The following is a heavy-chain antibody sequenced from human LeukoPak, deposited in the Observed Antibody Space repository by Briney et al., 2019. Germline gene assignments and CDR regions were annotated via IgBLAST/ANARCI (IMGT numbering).Heavy chain of an antibody. D-gene: IGHD6-13*01. Sequence: GGSLRLSCAASGFTFSSYAVSWVRQAPGKGLEWVSAISGSGGSTYYADSVKGRFTISRDNSKNTLYLQMNSLRAEDTAVYYCAKDSDQQLVHRFDPWGQGTLVTVSS. V-gene: IGHV3-23*01. J-gene: IGHJ5*02. CDR3: AKDSDQQLVHRFDP. CDR2: ISGSGGST. CDR1: GFTFSSYA.